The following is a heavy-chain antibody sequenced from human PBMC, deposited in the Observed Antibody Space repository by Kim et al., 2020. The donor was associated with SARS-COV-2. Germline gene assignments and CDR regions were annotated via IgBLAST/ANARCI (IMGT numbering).Heavy chain of an antibody. J-gene: IGHJ5*02. Sequence: YADPVRGRFSISRDNARNSVYLQMNSLTSADMALYFCATLVVVTAYNWYDPWGQGAQVTVSS. V-gene: IGHV3-48*03. D-gene: IGHD2-21*02. CDR3: ATLVVVTAYNWYDP.